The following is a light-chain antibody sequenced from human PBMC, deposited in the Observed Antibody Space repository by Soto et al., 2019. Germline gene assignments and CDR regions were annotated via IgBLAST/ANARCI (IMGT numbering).Light chain of an antibody. CDR1: SSNIGSNT. CDR2: SNN. J-gene: IGLJ1*01. CDR3: AACDGSLNGYV. V-gene: IGLV1-44*01. Sequence: QSVLTQPPSASGTPGQRVTISCSGSSSNIGSNTVNWYQQLPATAPKLLIYSNNQRPYGVPDRCSGSKSGTSASLAISGLQSEDEADYYCAACDGSLNGYVFGTGTKLTVL.